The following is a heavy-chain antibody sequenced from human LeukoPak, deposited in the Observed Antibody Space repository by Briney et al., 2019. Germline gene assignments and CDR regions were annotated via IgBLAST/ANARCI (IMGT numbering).Heavy chain of an antibody. V-gene: IGHV4-38-2*02. J-gene: IGHJ4*02. CDR3: ARAGDYYYDSSGYPLPFDY. CDR1: GYSISSGYY. Sequence: SETLSLTCTVSGYSISSGYYWGWIRQPPGKGLEWIGSIYHSGSTYYNPSLKSRVTISVDTSKNQFSLKLSSVTAADTAVYYCARAGDYYYDSSGYPLPFDYWGQGTLVTVSS. CDR2: IYHSGST. D-gene: IGHD3-22*01.